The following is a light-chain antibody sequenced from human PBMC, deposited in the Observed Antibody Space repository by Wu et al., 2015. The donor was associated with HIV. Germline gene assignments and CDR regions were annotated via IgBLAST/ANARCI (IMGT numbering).Light chain of an antibody. CDR2: DAA. Sequence: ILSCRASASVKGDYLAWYQQEPGQSPSLLVFDAASRASGVPDRFRGSASATGSFFSLTISRLEAEDSAFYYCQQYANSPWTFGQGTRLEIK. J-gene: IGKJ2*02. CDR3: QQYANSPWT. V-gene: IGKV3-20*01. CDR1: ASVKGDY.